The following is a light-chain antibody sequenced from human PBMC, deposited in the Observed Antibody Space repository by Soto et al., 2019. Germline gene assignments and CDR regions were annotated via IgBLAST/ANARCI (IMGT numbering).Light chain of an antibody. CDR2: GAS. J-gene: IGKJ2*01. CDR1: QSVSSRS. CDR3: QQYGSSNT. V-gene: IGKV3-20*01. Sequence: EIVLTQSPDTLSLSPGERATLSCRASQSVSSRSFAWYQQKGGQAPRLLIYGASRRATGLPDRFSGSGSGTDFSLSISRLEREDFEVYYCQQYGSSNTFGQGTKLEIK.